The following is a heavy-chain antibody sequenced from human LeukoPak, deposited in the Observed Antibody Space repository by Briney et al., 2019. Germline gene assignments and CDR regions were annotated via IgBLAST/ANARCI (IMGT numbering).Heavy chain of an antibody. D-gene: IGHD2-2*01. CDR3: ARGREYCSSTSCQALDY. J-gene: IGHJ4*02. CDR2: IYTSGST. Sequence: SETLSLTCAVYGGSFSGYYWSWIRQPAGKGLEWIGRIYTSGSTNYNPSLKSRVTISVDTSKNQFSLKLSSVTAADTAVYYCARGREYCSSTSCQALDYWGQGTLVTVSS. CDR1: GGSFSGYY. V-gene: IGHV4-59*10.